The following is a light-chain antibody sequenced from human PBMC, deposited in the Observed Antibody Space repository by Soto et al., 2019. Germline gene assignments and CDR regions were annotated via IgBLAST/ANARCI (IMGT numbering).Light chain of an antibody. Sequence: EIVLTQSAATLSLSPGERVTLSCRASQSVSSYLAWYQQKPGQAPRLLIYDASKGATGIPARFSGSGSGTDFTLTIISLEPEDFAVYYCQQRTIWPLTFGGGTKVEIK. CDR2: DAS. CDR1: QSVSSY. CDR3: QQRTIWPLT. V-gene: IGKV3-11*01. J-gene: IGKJ4*01.